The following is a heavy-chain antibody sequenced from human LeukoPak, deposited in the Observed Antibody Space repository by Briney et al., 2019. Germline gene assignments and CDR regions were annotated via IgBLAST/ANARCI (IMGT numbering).Heavy chain of an antibody. Sequence: PSQTLSLTCTVSGDSISSADYYWTWIRQPPGKGLEWIGEINHSGSTNYNPSLKSRVTISVDTSKNQFSLKLSSVTTADTAVYYCARRGMAAAGGYYYYMDVWGKGTTVTVSS. CDR3: ARRGMAAAGGYYYYMDV. CDR2: INHSGST. V-gene: IGHV4-34*01. J-gene: IGHJ6*03. D-gene: IGHD6-13*01. CDR1: GDSISSADYY.